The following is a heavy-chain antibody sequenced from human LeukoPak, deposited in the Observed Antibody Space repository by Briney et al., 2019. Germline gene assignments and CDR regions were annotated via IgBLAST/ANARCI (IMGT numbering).Heavy chain of an antibody. V-gene: IGHV1-8*01. CDR3: ARLMRVVGATTYDY. CDR1: GYTFTSYD. CDR2: MNPNSGNT. D-gene: IGHD1-26*01. Sequence: ASVKVSCKASGYTFTSYDINWVRQATGQGLGWMGWMNPNSGNTGYAQKFQGRVTMTRNTSISTAYMELSSLRSEDTAVYYCARLMRVVGATTYDYWGQGTLVTVSS. J-gene: IGHJ4*02.